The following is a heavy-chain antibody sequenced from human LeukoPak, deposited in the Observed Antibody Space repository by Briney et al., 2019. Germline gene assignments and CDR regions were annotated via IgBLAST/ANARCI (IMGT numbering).Heavy chain of an antibody. V-gene: IGHV3-7*03. J-gene: IGHJ4*02. CDR2: IKQDGSEI. D-gene: IGHD7-27*01. CDR1: GFTFSNYW. CDR3: VRDKLTGASRLDY. Sequence: GGSLRLSCAASGFTFSNYWMGWVRQAPGKELEWVANIKQDGSEIYYVDSVKGRFTISRDNAKNSLYLQMNSLRTEDTAVYYCVRDKLTGASRLDYWGQGTLLTVSS.